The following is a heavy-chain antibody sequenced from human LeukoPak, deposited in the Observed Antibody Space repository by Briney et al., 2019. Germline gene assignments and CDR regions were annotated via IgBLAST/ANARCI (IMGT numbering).Heavy chain of an antibody. CDR1: GFTFNSYW. CDR2: IKQDGSEK. J-gene: IGHJ4*02. Sequence: QAGGSLRLSCAASGFTFNSYWMTWVRQAPGKGLEWVANIKQDGSEKLYVDSVKGRFAISRDNAKNLLYLQMNSLRVEDTAVYYCANIRGGWGQGTLVTVSS. D-gene: IGHD3-16*01. CDR3: ANIRGG. V-gene: IGHV3-7*03.